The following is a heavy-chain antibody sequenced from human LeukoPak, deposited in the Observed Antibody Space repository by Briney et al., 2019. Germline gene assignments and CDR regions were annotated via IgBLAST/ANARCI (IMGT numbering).Heavy chain of an antibody. V-gene: IGHV4-34*01. CDR3: ARGYCSGGSCYFFVSYYFDY. Sequence: SETLSLTCAVYGGSFSGYYWSWIRQPPGKGLEWIGEINHSGSTNYNPSLKSRVTISVDTSKNQFSLKLSSVTAADTAVYYCARGYCSGGSCYFFVSYYFDYWGQGTLVTVSP. J-gene: IGHJ4*02. D-gene: IGHD2-15*01. CDR1: GGSFSGYY. CDR2: INHSGST.